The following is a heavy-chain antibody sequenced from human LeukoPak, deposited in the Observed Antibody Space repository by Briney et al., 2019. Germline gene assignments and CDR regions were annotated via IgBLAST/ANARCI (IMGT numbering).Heavy chain of an antibody. CDR2: INPSGGST. D-gene: IGHD6-6*01. CDR1: GYTFTRYH. V-gene: IGHV1-46*01. J-gene: IGHJ4*02. CDR3: ARVGAARQYYFDY. Sequence: ASVKVSCKASGYTFTRYHMHWVRQAPGQGLEWMGIINPSGGSTTYAQKFQGRVTMTRDTSTSTVYMELSSLRSEDTAVYYCARVGAARQYYFDYWGQGTLVTVSS.